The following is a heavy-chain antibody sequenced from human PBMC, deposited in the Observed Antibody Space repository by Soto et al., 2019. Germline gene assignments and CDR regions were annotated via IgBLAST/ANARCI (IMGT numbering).Heavy chain of an antibody. V-gene: IGHV4-59*01. CDR2: IYYSGGT. Sequence: QVQLQESGPGLVKPSETLSLTCTVSGGSISSYYWSWIRQPPGKGLEWIGYIYYSGGTNYNPSLKSRFTLSVDKSKNQCSLKLSSVTAADTAVYYWARDLGLGPKNWFDPCGQGTLVTVSS. J-gene: IGHJ5*02. CDR3: ARDLGLGPKNWFDP. CDR1: GGSISSYY. D-gene: IGHD6-19*01.